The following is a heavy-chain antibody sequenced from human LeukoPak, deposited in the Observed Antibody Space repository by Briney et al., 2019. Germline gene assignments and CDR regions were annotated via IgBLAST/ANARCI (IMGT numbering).Heavy chain of an antibody. V-gene: IGHV3-33*01. CDR3: ARDARRGFDYSNSLEY. J-gene: IGHJ4*02. CDR1: GFTFNHYG. Sequence: GGSLRLSCAAAGFTFNHYGMHWVRQAPGKGLEWVAVIWSDGTNQYYAGSVKGRFTISRDDSGNTVYLQMNSLRPEDTGVYYCARDARRGFDYSNSLEYWGQGTPVTVST. CDR2: IWSDGTNQ. D-gene: IGHD4-11*01.